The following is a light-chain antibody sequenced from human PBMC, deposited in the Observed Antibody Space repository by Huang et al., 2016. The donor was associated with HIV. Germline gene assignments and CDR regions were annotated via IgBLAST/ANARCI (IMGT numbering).Light chain of an antibody. CDR3: MQALQTPLT. J-gene: IGKJ4*01. CDR1: QSLLHSNGFTY. Sequence: DIVMTQSPLSLPVTPGEPASISCRSSQSLLHSNGFTYLDWYLQKPGQSPQLLIYMGSKRDSGVPDRFSGSGSGTDFTLRISRVEAEDVGVYYCMQALQTPLTFGGGTKVEIK. V-gene: IGKV2-28*01. CDR2: MGS.